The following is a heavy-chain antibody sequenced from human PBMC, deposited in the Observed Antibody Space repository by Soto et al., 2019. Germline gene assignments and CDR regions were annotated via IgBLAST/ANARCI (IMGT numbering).Heavy chain of an antibody. J-gene: IGHJ5*02. CDR1: GYTFTGYY. CDR2: INPNSGGT. Sequence: GSSVKVSCKASGYTFTGYYMHWVRQAPGQGLEWMGWINPNSGGTNYAQKFQGRVTMTRDTSISTAYMELSRLRSDDTAVYYCARDRDTIVVLAPAWGQGPLVSV. CDR3: ARDRDTIVVLAPA. V-gene: IGHV1-2*02. D-gene: IGHD3-3*01.